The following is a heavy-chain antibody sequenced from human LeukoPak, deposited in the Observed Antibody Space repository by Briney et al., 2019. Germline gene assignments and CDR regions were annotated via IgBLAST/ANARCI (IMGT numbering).Heavy chain of an antibody. D-gene: IGHD3-16*01. CDR2: ISYDGSHK. Sequence: PGGSLRLSCAASGFTVSSNYMSWVRQAPGKGLEWVAIISYDGSHKYYADSVKGRFTISRDNSKNTLYLQMNSLRAEDTAVYYCAKDYREVYYVFDIWGQGTMVTVSS. CDR3: AKDYREVYYVFDI. J-gene: IGHJ3*02. CDR1: GFTVSSNY. V-gene: IGHV3-30*18.